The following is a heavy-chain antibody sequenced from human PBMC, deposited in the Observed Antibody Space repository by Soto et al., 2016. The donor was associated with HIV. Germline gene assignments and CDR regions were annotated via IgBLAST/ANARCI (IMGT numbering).Heavy chain of an antibody. V-gene: IGHV3-23*01. CDR2: IRTSGGST. D-gene: IGHD2-15*01. J-gene: IGHJ4*02. CDR3: AKDRGRSGGSCDY. CDR1: IHLYQLC. Sequence: EVQLLESGGGLVQPGGSRETLLCSLWIHLYQLCHELGPARLQGRGVEWVSTIRTSGGSTYYADSVKGRFTISRDNSKNTLYLQMNSLRAEDTAVYYCAKDRGRSGGSCDYWGQGTLVTVSS.